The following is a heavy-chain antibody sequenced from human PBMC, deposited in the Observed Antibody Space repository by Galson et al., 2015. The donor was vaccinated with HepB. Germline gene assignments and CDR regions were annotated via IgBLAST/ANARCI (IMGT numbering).Heavy chain of an antibody. V-gene: IGHV3-74*01. D-gene: IGHD6-19*01. J-gene: IGHJ4*02. Sequence: SLRLSCAASGFTFSSYWMHWVRQAPGKGLVWVSRINSDGSSTSYADSVKGRFTISRDNAKNTLYLQMNSLRAEDTAVYYCAREGQWLELFVYWGQGTLVTVSS. CDR1: GFTFSSYW. CDR3: AREGQWLELFVY. CDR2: INSDGSST.